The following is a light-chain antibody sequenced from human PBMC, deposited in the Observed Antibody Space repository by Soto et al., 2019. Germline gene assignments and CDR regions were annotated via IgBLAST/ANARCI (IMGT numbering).Light chain of an antibody. V-gene: IGKV3-11*01. CDR2: DAS. CDR3: QQRNTWPPSIT. Sequence: EIVLTQSPATLSLSPGERATLSCRASQSVGGHLAWYQQKPGQAPRLLIYDASDRATGIPARFSGSGSETDFPLTISSLVPDDFAVYYCQQRNTWPPSITFGQGTRLEIK. CDR1: QSVGGH. J-gene: IGKJ5*01.